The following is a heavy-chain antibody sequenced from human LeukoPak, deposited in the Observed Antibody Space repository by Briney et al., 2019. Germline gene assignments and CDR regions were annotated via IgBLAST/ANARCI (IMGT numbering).Heavy chain of an antibody. D-gene: IGHD2-2*01. CDR2: INPNSGGT. CDR1: GYTFTGCY. Sequence: GASVKVSCKASGYTFTGCYMHWVRQAPGQGLEWMGWINPNSGGTNYAQKFQGRVTMTRDTSISTAYMELSRLRSDDTAVYYCARDTGGPSYCSSTSCSYPYLNWFDPWGQGTLVTVSS. J-gene: IGHJ5*02. CDR3: ARDTGGPSYCSSTSCSYPYLNWFDP. V-gene: IGHV1-2*02.